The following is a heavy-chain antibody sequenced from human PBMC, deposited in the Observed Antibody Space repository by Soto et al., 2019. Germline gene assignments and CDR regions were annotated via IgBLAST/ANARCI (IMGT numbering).Heavy chain of an antibody. J-gene: IGHJ4*02. Sequence: GGSLRLSCAASGFTFSSYAMSWVRQAPGKGLEWVSAISGSGGSTYYADSVKGRFTISRDNSKNTLYLQMNSLRAEDTAVYYCAKDRRWFGDYGPYHFDYWGQGTLVTVSS. CDR1: GFTFSSYA. CDR3: AKDRRWFGDYGPYHFDY. V-gene: IGHV3-23*01. CDR2: ISGSGGST. D-gene: IGHD4-17*01.